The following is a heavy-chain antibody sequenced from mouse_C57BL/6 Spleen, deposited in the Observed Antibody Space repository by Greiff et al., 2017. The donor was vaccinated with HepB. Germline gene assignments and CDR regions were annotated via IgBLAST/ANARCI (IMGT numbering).Heavy chain of an antibody. V-gene: IGHV5-17*01. CDR2: ISSGSSTI. Sequence: DVKLVESGGGLVKPGGSLKLSCAASGFTFSDYGMHWVRQAPEKGLEWVAYISSGSSTIYYADTVKGRFTISRDNAKNTLFLQMTSLRSEDTAMYYCAALRYFDYWGQGTTLTVSS. CDR1: GFTFSDYG. J-gene: IGHJ2*01. CDR3: AALRYFDY.